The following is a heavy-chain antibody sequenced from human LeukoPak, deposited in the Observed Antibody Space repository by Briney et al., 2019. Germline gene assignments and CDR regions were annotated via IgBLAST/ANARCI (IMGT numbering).Heavy chain of an antibody. V-gene: IGHV4-30-2*01. CDR2: IYHSGST. J-gene: IGHJ4*02. D-gene: IGHD6-13*01. CDR1: GGSISSGGYS. Sequence: SQTLSLTCAVSGGSISSGGYSWTWIRQPPGKGLEWIGYIYHSGSTYYNPSLKSRVTISVVRSKNQFSLKLSSVTAADTAVYYCAKTGSSIAAAGDYWGQGTLVTVSS. CDR3: AKTGSSIAAAGDY.